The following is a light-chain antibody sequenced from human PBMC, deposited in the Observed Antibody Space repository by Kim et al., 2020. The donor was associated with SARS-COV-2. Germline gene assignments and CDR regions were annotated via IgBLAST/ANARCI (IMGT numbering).Light chain of an antibody. V-gene: IGKV4-1*01. CDR3: QQYYSTPIT. CDR1: QSVLYSSKNKSY. J-gene: IGKJ5*01. Sequence: PTINCKSSQSVLYSSKNKSYLAWYQQKPGQPPNLLIYWASTRESGVPDRFSGSGSGTDFTLTISSLQAEDVAVYYCQQYYSTPITFGQGTRLEIK. CDR2: WAS.